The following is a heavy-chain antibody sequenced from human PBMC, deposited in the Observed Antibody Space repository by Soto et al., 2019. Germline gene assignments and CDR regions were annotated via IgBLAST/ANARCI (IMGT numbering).Heavy chain of an antibody. Sequence: QVQLVQSGAEVKKPGASVKVSCKASGYTLTSYYMHWVRQAPGQGLEWMGIINPSGGSTSYAQKFQGRVTMTSDTSTSTVCMELSSLRSEDTAVYYCAREIAVAGREFFDYWGQGTLVTVSS. D-gene: IGHD6-19*01. CDR1: GYTLTSYY. V-gene: IGHV1-46*01. J-gene: IGHJ4*02. CDR2: INPSGGST. CDR3: AREIAVAGREFFDY.